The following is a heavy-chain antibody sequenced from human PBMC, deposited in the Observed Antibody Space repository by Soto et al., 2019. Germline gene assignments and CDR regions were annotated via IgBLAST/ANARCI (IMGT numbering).Heavy chain of an antibody. J-gene: IGHJ5*02. CDR3: ARDQTGITAAGGGRIDR. CDR1: GFTFSTHA. Sequence: GGSLRLSCAASGFTFSTHAMHWVRQAPGKGLECVAIVSFDGSNKYYADSVKGRFTISRDNSKNTLYLQMSGLTPEDTAFYYCARDQTGITAAGGGRIDRWGQGTLVTVSS. CDR2: VSFDGSNK. V-gene: IGHV3-30-3*01. D-gene: IGHD6-13*01.